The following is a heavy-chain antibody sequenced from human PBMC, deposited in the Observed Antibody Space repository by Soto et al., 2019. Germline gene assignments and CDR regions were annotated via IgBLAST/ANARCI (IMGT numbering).Heavy chain of an antibody. CDR1: GFTFSSYS. D-gene: IGHD2-2*01. J-gene: IGHJ4*02. V-gene: IGHV3-48*02. CDR2: ISSSSSTI. Sequence: EVQLVESGEGLVQPGGSLRLCCAASGFTFSSYSMNWVRQAPGKGLEWVSYISSSSSTIYYADSVKGRFTISRDNAKNSLYLQMNSLRDEDTAVYYCASALVPAAPPALVPDYWGQGTLVTVSS. CDR3: ASALVPAAPPALVPDY.